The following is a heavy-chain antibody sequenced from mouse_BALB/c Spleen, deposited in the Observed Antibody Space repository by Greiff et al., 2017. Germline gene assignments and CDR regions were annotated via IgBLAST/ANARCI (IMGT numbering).Heavy chain of an antibody. CDR3: ARGGYGYDYAMDY. J-gene: IGHJ4*01. V-gene: IGHV1S33*01. CDR1: GYTFTSYD. Sequence: SGPELVKPGALVKISCKASGYTFTSYDINWVKQRPGQGLEWIGWIYPGDGSTKYNEKFKGKATLTADKSSSTAYMQLSSLTSENSAVYFCARGGYGYDYAMDYWGQGTSVTVSS. D-gene: IGHD1-2*01. CDR2: IYPGDGST.